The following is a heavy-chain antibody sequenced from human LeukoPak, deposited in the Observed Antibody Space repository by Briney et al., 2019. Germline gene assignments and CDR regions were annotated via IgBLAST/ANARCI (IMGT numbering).Heavy chain of an antibody. Sequence: PSQTLSLTCAVSGGSISSGGYSWSWIRQPPGRGLEWIGYIFFSETTYYNPSLESRVTISEDRSKNQFSLKLSSVTAADTAVYYCARGSPGIVSIDYWGQGILVTVSS. CDR3: ARGSPGIVSIDY. J-gene: IGHJ4*02. CDR2: IFFSETT. CDR1: GGSISSGGYS. V-gene: IGHV4-30-2*01. D-gene: IGHD2/OR15-2a*01.